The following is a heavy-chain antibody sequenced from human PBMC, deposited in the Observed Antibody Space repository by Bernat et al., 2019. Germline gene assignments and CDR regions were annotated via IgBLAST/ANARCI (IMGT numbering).Heavy chain of an antibody. CDR3: ARDQEKYYYDSSGYSGYYYGMDV. J-gene: IGHJ6*02. CDR2: IWYDGSNK. CDR1: GFTFSSYG. Sequence: QVQLLESGGGVVQPGRSLRLSCAASGFTFSSYGMHWVRQPPGKGLEWVAVIWYDGSNKYYAGSVKGRFTISRENSKNTLYLQMKSLRAEDTAVYYCARDQEKYYYDSSGYSGYYYGMDVWGQGTTVTVSS. V-gene: IGHV3-33*01. D-gene: IGHD3-22*01.